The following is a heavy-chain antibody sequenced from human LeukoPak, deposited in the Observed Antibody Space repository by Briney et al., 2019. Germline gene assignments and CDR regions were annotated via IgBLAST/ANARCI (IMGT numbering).Heavy chain of an antibody. CDR2: ISSSSSYI. D-gene: IGHD2-15*01. V-gene: IGHV3-21*01. CDR3: ARDFTNYCSGGSCLAGR. CDR1: GFTFSSYS. J-gene: IGHJ4*02. Sequence: KPGGSLRLSCAASGFTFSSYSMNWVRQAPGKGLEWVSSISSSSSYIYYADSVKGRFTISRDNAKNSLYLQMNSLRAEDTAVYYCARDFTNYCSGGSCLAGRWGQGTLVTVSS.